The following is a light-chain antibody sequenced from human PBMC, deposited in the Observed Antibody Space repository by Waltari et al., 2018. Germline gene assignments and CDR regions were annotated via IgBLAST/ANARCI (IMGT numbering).Light chain of an antibody. J-gene: IGLJ2*01. Sequence: QSVLTQPPSASGPPGQRVTIPASGSSAHIGRNYVYWYQQLPGTTPKLLIYMNNHRPSGVPDRFSGSKSGTSASLAISGLRSEDEADYYCAAWDDSLSGVVFGGGTKLTVL. CDR3: AAWDDSLSGVV. V-gene: IGLV1-47*01. CDR2: MNN. CDR1: SAHIGRNY.